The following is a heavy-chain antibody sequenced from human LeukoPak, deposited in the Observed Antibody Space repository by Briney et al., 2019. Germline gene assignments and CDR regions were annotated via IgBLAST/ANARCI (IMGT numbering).Heavy chain of an antibody. CDR3: ARGHVLVPAATDY. Sequence: ASVKVSCKASGYTFTSYQINWVRQATGQGLEWMGWMNPDNGNTGFAQNSQGRVTMTRNISISTAYMALSSLRSGDTAVYYCARGHVLVPAATDYWSQGTLVTVSS. CDR1: GYTFTSYQ. J-gene: IGHJ4*02. V-gene: IGHV1-8*01. D-gene: IGHD2-2*01. CDR2: MNPDNGNT.